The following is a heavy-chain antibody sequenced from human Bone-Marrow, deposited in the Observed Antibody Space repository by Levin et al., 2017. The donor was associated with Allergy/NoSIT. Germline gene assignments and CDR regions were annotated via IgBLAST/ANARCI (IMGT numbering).Heavy chain of an antibody. J-gene: IGHJ4*02. CDR3: ASTYSDYVRGTYSLAH. Sequence: GESLKISCAASGFTFSSYWMHWVRQTPGKGLVWVSRINNDGTSTNYADSVKGRFTISRDNARNTLYLQMNSLRAEDTAMYYCASTYSDYVRGTYSLAHWGQGTLVTVSS. CDR1: GFTFSSYW. V-gene: IGHV3-74*01. D-gene: IGHD3-16*01. CDR2: INNDGTST.